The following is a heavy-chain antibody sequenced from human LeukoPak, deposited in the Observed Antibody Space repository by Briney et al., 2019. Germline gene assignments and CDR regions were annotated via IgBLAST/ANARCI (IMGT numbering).Heavy chain of an antibody. CDR3: ARGRIHMVRGVTYPYHLNWFDP. J-gene: IGHJ5*02. V-gene: IGHV4-4*02. CDR1: AGSISSGSW. D-gene: IGHD3-10*01. Sequence: PSGTLSLTCAVSAGSISSGSWWNWVRQPPGKGLEWIGEIYHSGSTNYNPSLKSRVTISVDTSKNQFSLKLSSVTAADTAVYYCARGRIHMVRGVTYPYHLNWFDPWGQGTLVTVSS. CDR2: IYHSGST.